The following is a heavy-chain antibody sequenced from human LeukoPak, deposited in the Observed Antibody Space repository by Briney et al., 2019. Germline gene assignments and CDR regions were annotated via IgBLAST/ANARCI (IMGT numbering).Heavy chain of an antibody. CDR1: GFTFDDYA. Sequence: GGSLRLSCAASGFTFDDYAMHWVRQAPGKGLEWVSGISWNSGSIGYADSVKGRFTISRDNAKNSLYLQLNSLRAEDTALYYCAKASSDSSGWYDYWGQGTLVTVSS. V-gene: IGHV3-9*01. J-gene: IGHJ4*02. D-gene: IGHD6-19*01. CDR2: ISWNSGSI. CDR3: AKASSDSSGWYDY.